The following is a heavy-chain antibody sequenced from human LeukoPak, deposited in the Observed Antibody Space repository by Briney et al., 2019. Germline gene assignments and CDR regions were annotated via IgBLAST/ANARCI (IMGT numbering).Heavy chain of an antibody. D-gene: IGHD3-3*01. CDR1: GGTFSSYA. V-gene: IGHV1-2*06. CDR3: ARDQAGNYDFWSGYEGFDP. Sequence: ASVKVSCKASGGTFSSYAISWVRQAPGQGLEWMGRINPNSGGTNYAQKFQGRVTMTRDTSISTAYMELSRLRSDDTAVYYCARDQAGNYDFWSGYEGFDPWGQGTLVTVSS. CDR2: INPNSGGT. J-gene: IGHJ5*02.